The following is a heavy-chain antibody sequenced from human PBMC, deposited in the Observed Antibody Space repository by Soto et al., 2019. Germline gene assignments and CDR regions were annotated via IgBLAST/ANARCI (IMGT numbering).Heavy chain of an antibody. CDR1: GDSVSRSNYY. D-gene: IGHD6-13*01. CDR3: ARGIAALTYYFDY. Sequence: PSETLSLTCTVSGDSVSRSNYYWGWIRHPPGRGLEWIGSILHGGNTYYNPSLKSRVTISVDTSKNQFSLKLSSVTAADTAVYYCARGIAALTYYFDYWGQGTLVTVSS. CDR2: ILHGGNT. J-gene: IGHJ4*02. V-gene: IGHV4-39*07.